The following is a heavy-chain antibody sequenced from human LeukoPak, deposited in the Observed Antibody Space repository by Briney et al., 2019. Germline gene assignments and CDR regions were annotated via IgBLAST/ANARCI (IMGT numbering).Heavy chain of an antibody. CDR1: GSTFSSYA. CDR3: ARAPYSYGYFDY. V-gene: IGHV3-30-3*01. Sequence: GGSLRLSCAASGSTFSSYAMHWVRQAPGKGLEWVAVISYDGSNKYYADSVKGRFTISRDNSKNTLYLQMNSLRAEDTAVYYCARAPYSYGYFDYWGQGTLVTVSS. J-gene: IGHJ4*02. D-gene: IGHD5-18*01. CDR2: ISYDGSNK.